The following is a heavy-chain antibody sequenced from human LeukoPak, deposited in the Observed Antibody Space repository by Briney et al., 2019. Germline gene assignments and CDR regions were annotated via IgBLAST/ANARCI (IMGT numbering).Heavy chain of an antibody. CDR2: IIPIFGTA. CDR1: GGTFSSYA. V-gene: IGHV1-69*06. Sequence: SVKVSCKASGGTFSSYAISWVRQAPGQGLEWMGGIIPIFGTANYAQTFQGRVTITADKSTSTAYMELSSLRSEDTAVYYCARQLLNYDFWSGSFNYYYYYMDVWGKGTTVTVS. D-gene: IGHD3-3*01. CDR3: ARQLLNYDFWSGSFNYYYYYMDV. J-gene: IGHJ6*03.